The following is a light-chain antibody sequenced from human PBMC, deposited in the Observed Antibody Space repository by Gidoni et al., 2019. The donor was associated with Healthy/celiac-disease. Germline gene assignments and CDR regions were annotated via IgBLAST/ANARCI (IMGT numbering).Light chain of an antibody. V-gene: IGKV1-39*01. Sequence: DLQMTQSTSSLSSSVGARVTINCRASQSISSYLTWYQQKPGKAPNLLIYATSSLQSGVPSRFSGSGSGTDFTLTISSLEPEDFATYYCQQSYSTPWTFGQGTKVEIK. CDR3: QQSYSTPWT. CDR1: QSISSY. CDR2: ATS. J-gene: IGKJ1*01.